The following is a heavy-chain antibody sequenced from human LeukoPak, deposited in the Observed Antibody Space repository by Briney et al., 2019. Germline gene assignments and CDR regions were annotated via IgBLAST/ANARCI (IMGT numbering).Heavy chain of an antibody. V-gene: IGHV4-59*01. CDR1: GGSISSYY. Sequence: SETLSLTCTVSGGSISSYYWSWIRQPPGKGLEWIGYIYYSGSTNYNPSLKSRVTISVDTSKNQFSLKLSSVTAADTAVYYCATGDSSGYLSYYYYMDVWGKGTTVTVSS. CDR3: ATGDSSGYLSYYYYMDV. J-gene: IGHJ6*03. CDR2: IYYSGST. D-gene: IGHD3-22*01.